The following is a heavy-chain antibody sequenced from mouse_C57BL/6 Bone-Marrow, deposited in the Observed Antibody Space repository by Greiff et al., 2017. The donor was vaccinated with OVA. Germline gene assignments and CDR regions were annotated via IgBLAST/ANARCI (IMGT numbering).Heavy chain of an antibody. CDR3: AGTTVSLDY. CDR1: GYSITSGYY. CDR2: ISYDGSN. J-gene: IGHJ2*01. V-gene: IGHV3-6*01. Sequence: DVKLQESGPGLVKPSQSLSLTCSVTGYSITSGYYWNWIRQFPGNKLEWMGYISYDGSNNYNPSLKNRISITRDTSKNQFFLKLNSVTTEDTATYYCAGTTVSLDYWGQGTTLTVSS. D-gene: IGHD1-1*01.